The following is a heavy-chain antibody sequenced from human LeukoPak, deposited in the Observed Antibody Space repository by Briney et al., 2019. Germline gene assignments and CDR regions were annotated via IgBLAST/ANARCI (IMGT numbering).Heavy chain of an antibody. V-gene: IGHV4-4*08. CDR1: GGSISSYY. CDR3: ARQSFAPFQVGPETPIES. J-gene: IGHJ4*02. Sequence: SETLSLTCTVSGGSISSYYWSWIRQPPGKGLEWIGYIYTSGGTNYNPSLRSRVTIAIDASKSQFSLKLTSVTAADTAVYYCARQSFAPFQVGPETPIESWGQGTLVTVSS. D-gene: IGHD1-26*01. CDR2: IYTSGGT.